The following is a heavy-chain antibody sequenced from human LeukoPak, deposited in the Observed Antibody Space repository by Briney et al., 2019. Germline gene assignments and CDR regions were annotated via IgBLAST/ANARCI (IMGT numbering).Heavy chain of an antibody. D-gene: IGHD1-1*01. CDR2: ISSSSSTI. CDR3: ARDRPATGTTEHYFDY. J-gene: IGHJ4*02. CDR1: GFTFSSYS. Sequence: PGGSLRLSCAASGFTFSSYSMNRVRQAPGKGLEWVSYISSSSSTIYYADSVKGRFTISRDNAKNSLYLQMNSLRAEDTAVYYCARDRPATGTTEHYFDYWGQGTLVTVSS. V-gene: IGHV3-48*01.